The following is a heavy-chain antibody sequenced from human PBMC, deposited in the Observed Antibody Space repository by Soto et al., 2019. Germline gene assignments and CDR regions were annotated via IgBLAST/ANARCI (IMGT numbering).Heavy chain of an antibody. CDR3: ASTKYDSSAYYYWYLGL. J-gene: IGHJ2*01. CDR2: IIPIFGTA. V-gene: IGHV1-69*06. CDR1: EDTFRNYA. D-gene: IGHD3-22*01. Sequence: QVELVQSGAEVKKPGSSVKVSCQASEDTFRNYAISWVRQAPGQGLEWMGGIIPIFGTANYAQKFQGRVTISAETSAKSVYLELSRLRSEDKAVYYCASTKYDSSAYYYWYLGLWGRGNLVTVSS.